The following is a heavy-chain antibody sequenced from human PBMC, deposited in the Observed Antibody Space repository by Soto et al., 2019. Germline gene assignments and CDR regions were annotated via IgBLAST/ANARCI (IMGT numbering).Heavy chain of an antibody. J-gene: IGHJ6*02. CDR1: GDSVSSNSAA. D-gene: IGHD6-19*01. CDR2: TYYRSKWYN. CDR3: ARDLAVAGQGAYYYYGMDV. Sequence: SQTLSLTCAISGDSVSSNSAAWNWIRQSPSRGLEWLGRTYYRSKWYNDYAVSVKSRITINPDTSKNQFSLRLNSVTPEDTAVYYCARDLAVAGQGAYYYYGMDVWGQGTTVTVSS. V-gene: IGHV6-1*01.